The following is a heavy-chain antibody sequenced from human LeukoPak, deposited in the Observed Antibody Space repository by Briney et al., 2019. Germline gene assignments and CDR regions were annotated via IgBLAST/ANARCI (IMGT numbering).Heavy chain of an antibody. Sequence: PSETLSLTCTVSGYSISSGYYWGWIRQPPGKGLEWIGSIYYSGSTYYNPSLKSRVTISVDTSKNQFSLKLSSVTAADTAVYYCARVSYYDILTGYYYGGDFDYWGQGTLVTVSS. CDR2: IYYSGST. V-gene: IGHV4-38-2*02. D-gene: IGHD3-9*01. CDR3: ARVSYYDILTGYYYGGDFDY. J-gene: IGHJ4*02. CDR1: GYSISSGYY.